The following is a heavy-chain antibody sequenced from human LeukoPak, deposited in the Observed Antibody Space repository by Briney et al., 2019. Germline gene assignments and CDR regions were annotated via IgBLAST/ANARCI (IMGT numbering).Heavy chain of an antibody. V-gene: IGHV3-74*01. Sequence: GGSLRLSCPASGFTFRAFWMHWVRQAPGKGLVWVSRINSDGSSTTYADSVKGRFTISRDNAENTLYLQMNSLRAEDTAVYYCARGLVHDTSGYYSDYWGQGTLLTVSS. CDR1: GFTFRAFW. D-gene: IGHD3-22*01. CDR3: ARGLVHDTSGYYSDY. CDR2: INSDGSST. J-gene: IGHJ4*02.